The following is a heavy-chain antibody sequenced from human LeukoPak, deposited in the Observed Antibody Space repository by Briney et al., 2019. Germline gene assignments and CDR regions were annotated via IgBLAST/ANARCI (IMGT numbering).Heavy chain of an antibody. Sequence: PGESLRLSCAASGFTFSNAWMSWVRQAPGKGLEWVSAISGGGGSTYYADSVKGRFTISRDNSENTLYLQMKSLRAEDTAIYYCAKSPTLYSSSDYWGQGTLVTVSS. CDR1: GFTFSNAW. D-gene: IGHD6-6*01. CDR2: ISGGGGST. J-gene: IGHJ4*02. V-gene: IGHV3-23*01. CDR3: AKSPTLYSSSDY.